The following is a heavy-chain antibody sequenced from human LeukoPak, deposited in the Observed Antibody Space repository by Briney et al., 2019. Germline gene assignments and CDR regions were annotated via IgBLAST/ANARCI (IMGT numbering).Heavy chain of an antibody. CDR1: GGSISSGSYY. CDR2: IYTSGST. D-gene: IGHD6-19*01. V-gene: IGHV4-61*02. Sequence: SETLSLTCTVSGGSISSGSYYWSWIRQPAGKGLEWIGRIYTSGSTNYNPSLKSRVTISVDTSKNQFSLKLSSVTAADTAVYYCARGYTSGWSPALDIWGQGTMVTVS. J-gene: IGHJ3*02. CDR3: ARGYTSGWSPALDI.